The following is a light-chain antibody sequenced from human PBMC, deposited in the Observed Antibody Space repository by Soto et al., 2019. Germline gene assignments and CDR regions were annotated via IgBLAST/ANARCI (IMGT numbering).Light chain of an antibody. CDR1: QSVSSY. J-gene: IGKJ4*01. Sequence: EVVLTQSPATLSLSPGERATLSCRASQSVSSYLAWYQQKPGQAPRLLIYDASNRATGIPARFSGRGSGTDFTLTISSLEPEDFAVYYCQQRRNWPLTFGGGTKVEIK. V-gene: IGKV3-11*01. CDR3: QQRRNWPLT. CDR2: DAS.